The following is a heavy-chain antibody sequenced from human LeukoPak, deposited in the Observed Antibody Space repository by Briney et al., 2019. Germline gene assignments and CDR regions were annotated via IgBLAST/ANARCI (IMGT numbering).Heavy chain of an antibody. CDR1: GFTFSSYE. J-gene: IGHJ4*02. D-gene: IGHD3-10*01. CDR2: IKSKDDGGTR. V-gene: IGHV3-15*01. CDR3: TTDYTSGNPY. Sequence: GGSLRLSCAASGFTFSSYEMNWVRQAPGKGLEWVGRIKSKDDGGTRDYAAPVKVRFTISRDDSKNTLYLQMNSLKTEDTAVYYCTTDYTSGNPYWGQGTLVTVSS.